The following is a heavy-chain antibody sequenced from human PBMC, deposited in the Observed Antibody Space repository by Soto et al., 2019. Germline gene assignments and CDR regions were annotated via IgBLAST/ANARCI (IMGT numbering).Heavy chain of an antibody. J-gene: IGHJ4*02. D-gene: IGHD3-22*01. V-gene: IGHV3-7*05. CDR1: GFTLSIYW. Sequence: ESGGGLVQTGGSLRLSCAASGFTLSIYWMSWVRQAPGKGLEWVANIKQDGSERYYVNSVMGRFTVSRDNANNSLFLQMNRLRAEDTAVYYCARSSSGYFDTWGQGTLVTVSS. CDR2: IKQDGSER. CDR3: ARSSSGYFDT.